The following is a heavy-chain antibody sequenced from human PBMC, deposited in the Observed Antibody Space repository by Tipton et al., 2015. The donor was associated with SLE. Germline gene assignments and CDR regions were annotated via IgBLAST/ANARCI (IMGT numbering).Heavy chain of an antibody. Sequence: TLSLTSTVSGGAISTFYWSWVRQPPGKGLEWIGYVSYSGSTNYNPSLQSRVTISVDTSKNQFSLKLRSVTAADTAVYYCARLPDYFDHWGQGALVTVSS. CDR3: ARLPDYFDH. CDR1: GGAISTFY. J-gene: IGHJ4*02. V-gene: IGHV4-59*01. CDR2: VSYSGST.